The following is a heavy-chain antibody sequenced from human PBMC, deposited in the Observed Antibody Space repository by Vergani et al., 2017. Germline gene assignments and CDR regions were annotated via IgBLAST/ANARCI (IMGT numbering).Heavy chain of an antibody. V-gene: IGHV4-39*01. CDR2: VFYGGRT. J-gene: IGHJ4*02. D-gene: IGHD2-21*01. Sequence: QMQLQESGPGLVKPSETLSLSCTVSGDSLSASSYAWGWLRPPPGKTLEWIGTVFYGGRTSYNPSLKSRVTLSLDTSKKQISLHLTSVTAADTAVYYCARHISVVRPSSMTAFDYWGQGTLVTVSS. CDR1: GDSLSASSYA. CDR3: ARHISVVRPSSMTAFDY.